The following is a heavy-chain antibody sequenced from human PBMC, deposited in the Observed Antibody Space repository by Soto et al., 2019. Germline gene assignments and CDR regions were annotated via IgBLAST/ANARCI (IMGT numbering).Heavy chain of an antibody. CDR1: GDSVSGNSEA. CDR3: ARYFLYYGSQDSSLDY. D-gene: IGHD3-16*01. J-gene: IGHJ4*02. CDR2: TYYRSRWYN. V-gene: IGHV6-1*01. Sequence: SPTLSLPCAISGDSVSGNSEAWNGIRQCPSKGLEWLGRTYYRSRWYNDYAVSVKSRITVTPDTSKNQFSLHLNSVTPEDTPVYYYARYFLYYGSQDSSLDYCGQAALLAVSS.